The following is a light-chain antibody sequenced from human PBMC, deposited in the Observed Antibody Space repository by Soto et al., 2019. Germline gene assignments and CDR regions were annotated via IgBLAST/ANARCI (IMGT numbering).Light chain of an antibody. J-gene: IGKJ5*01. Sequence: EIVLTQSPGTLSSSPGERATLSCRASQSVTSNYLAWYQQKPGQAPRLLIFGASIRATGLPDRFSGGGSGTYFTLTISRLEPEDVAVYYCQQYGSSRVTFGQGTRLEIK. CDR3: QQYGSSRVT. CDR1: QSVTSNY. V-gene: IGKV3-20*01. CDR2: GAS.